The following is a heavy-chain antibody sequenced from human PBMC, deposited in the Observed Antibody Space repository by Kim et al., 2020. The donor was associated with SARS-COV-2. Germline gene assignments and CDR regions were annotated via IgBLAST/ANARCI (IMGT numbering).Heavy chain of an antibody. J-gene: IGHJ5*02. D-gene: IGHD4-17*01. Sequence: QKFQGRVTITADESTSTAYMELSSLRSEDTAVYYCAREKNGYGDYDWFDPWGQGTLVTVSS. CDR3: AREKNGYGDYDWFDP. V-gene: IGHV1-69*01.